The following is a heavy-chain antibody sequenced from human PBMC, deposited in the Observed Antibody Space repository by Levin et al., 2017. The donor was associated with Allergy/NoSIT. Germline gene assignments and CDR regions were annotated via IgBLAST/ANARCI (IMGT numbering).Heavy chain of an antibody. CDR2: INHSGST. D-gene: IGHD1-26*01. CDR1: GGSFSGFH. CDR3: AISIVGPTRAFDI. V-gene: IGHV4-34*01. Sequence: SETLSLTCAVYGGSFSGFHWSWIRQPPGKGLEWIGEINHSGSTNYNPSLKSRASISVDTSKKQFSLELSSVTAADTAVYYCAISIVGPTRAFDIWGQGTMVTVSS. J-gene: IGHJ3*02.